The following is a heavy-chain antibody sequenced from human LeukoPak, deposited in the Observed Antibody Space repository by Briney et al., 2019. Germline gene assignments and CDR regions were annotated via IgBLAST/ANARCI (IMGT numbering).Heavy chain of an antibody. J-gene: IGHJ5*02. CDR1: GGSVSSGSYY. V-gene: IGHV4-61*01. CDR2: IYYSGST. D-gene: IGHD3-10*01. Sequence: SETLSLTCTVSGGSVSSGSYYWSWIRQPPGKGLEWIGYIYYSGSTNYNPSLKSRVTISVDTSQNQFSLKMSSVTAADTAGYYCASDFGGAGNYSSWFDPWGQGTLVTVSS. CDR3: ASDFGGAGNYSSWFDP.